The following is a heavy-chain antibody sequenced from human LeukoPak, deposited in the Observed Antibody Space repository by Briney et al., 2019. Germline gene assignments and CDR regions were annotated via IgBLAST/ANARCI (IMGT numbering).Heavy chain of an antibody. V-gene: IGHV4-39*07. Sequence: PSETLSLTCTVSGGSISSSSYYWGWIRQPPGKGLEWIGSIYYSGSTYYNPSLKSRVTISVDTSKNQFSLKLSSVTAADTAVYYCARGGDSSGWYEDFDYWGQGTLVTVSS. J-gene: IGHJ4*02. CDR1: GGSISSSSYY. CDR2: IYYSGST. CDR3: ARGGDSSGWYEDFDY. D-gene: IGHD6-19*01.